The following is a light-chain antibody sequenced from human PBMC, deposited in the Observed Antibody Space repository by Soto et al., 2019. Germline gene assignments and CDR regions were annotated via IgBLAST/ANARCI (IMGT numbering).Light chain of an antibody. Sequence: DVVMTQSPLSLPVTLGQPASISCRSSQSLVHSDGNTYLNWYQQRPGQSPRRLIYKVSNRDSGVPDRFSGSASGSDFTLKISRVEAEDVGVYYCMQGTHWPYTFGQGTKVDSK. CDR2: KVS. J-gene: IGKJ2*01. CDR3: MQGTHWPYT. V-gene: IGKV2-30*02. CDR1: QSLVHSDGNTY.